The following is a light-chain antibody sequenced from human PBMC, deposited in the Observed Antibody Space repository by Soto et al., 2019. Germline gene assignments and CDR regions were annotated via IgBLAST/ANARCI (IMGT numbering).Light chain of an antibody. V-gene: IGKV1-5*03. Sequence: DIHMTQSPSTLSATLGDRVTITCLASQSISIWLAWYQQKPGKAPNLLIYKTSSLETGVPSRFSGSGSGTEFTLTISSLQPDDFATYYCQHWNDYSWTFGQGTKVEVK. CDR1: QSISIW. CDR3: QHWNDYSWT. J-gene: IGKJ1*01. CDR2: KTS.